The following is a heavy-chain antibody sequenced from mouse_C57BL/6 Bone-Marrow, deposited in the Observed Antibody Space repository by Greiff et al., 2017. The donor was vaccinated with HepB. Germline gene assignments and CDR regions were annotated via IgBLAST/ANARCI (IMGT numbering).Heavy chain of an antibody. D-gene: IGHD1-1*01. CDR3: TRTGFTTVDARDY. V-gene: IGHV1-5*01. Sequence: VQLQQSGTVLARPGASVKMSCKTSGYTFTSYWMHWVKQRPGQGLEWIGAIYPGNSDTSYNQKFKCKAKLTAVTSASTAYMELSSLTNEDSAVYNCTRTGFTTVDARDYWGQGTSVTVTS. CDR1: GYTFTSYW. CDR2: IYPGNSDT. J-gene: IGHJ4*01.